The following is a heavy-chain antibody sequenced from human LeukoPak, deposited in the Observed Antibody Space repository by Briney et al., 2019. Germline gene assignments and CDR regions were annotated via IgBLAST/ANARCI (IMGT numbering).Heavy chain of an antibody. Sequence: TGGSLRLSCAASGFTFSSYAINWVRQAPGKGLEWVSAISGAGGTTYYADSVKGRFTVSRDNSKNTLYLQMNSLRAEDTAVYYCLKDYLGNWGQGTLVTVSS. CDR1: GFTFSSYA. J-gene: IGHJ4*02. CDR2: ISGAGGTT. V-gene: IGHV3-23*01. CDR3: LKDYLGN.